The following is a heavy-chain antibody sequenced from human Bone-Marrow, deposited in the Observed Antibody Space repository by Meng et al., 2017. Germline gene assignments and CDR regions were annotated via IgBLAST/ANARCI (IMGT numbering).Heavy chain of an antibody. CDR1: GGSINNAPHY. V-gene: IGHV4-61*02. Sequence: SCSVSGGSINNAPHYWTWIRQPAGKGLEWIGRISTSGRTSYNPSLKSRVTISLDTSKNQFSLKLSSVTAADTALYYCARAKWELLVHDYWGQGTLVTVSS. CDR2: ISTSGRT. CDR3: ARAKWELLVHDY. J-gene: IGHJ4*02. D-gene: IGHD1-26*01.